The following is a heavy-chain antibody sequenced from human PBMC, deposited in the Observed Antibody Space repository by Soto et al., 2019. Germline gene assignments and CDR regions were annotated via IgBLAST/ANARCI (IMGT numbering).Heavy chain of an antibody. CDR2: IIPIFGTA. Sequence: SVKVSCKASGGTFSSYAISWVRQAPGQGLEWMGGIIPIFGTANYAQKFQGRVTITADESTSTAYMELSSLRSEDTAVYYCARYSYGPPHYHYGMDCWGPGTTVTLSS. CDR1: GGTFSSYA. D-gene: IGHD5-18*01. CDR3: ARYSYGPPHYHYGMDC. V-gene: IGHV1-69*13. J-gene: IGHJ6*02.